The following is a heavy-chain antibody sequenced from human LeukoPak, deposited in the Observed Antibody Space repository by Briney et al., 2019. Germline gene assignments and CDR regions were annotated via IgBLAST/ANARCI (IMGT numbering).Heavy chain of an antibody. J-gene: IGHJ4*02. V-gene: IGHV1-18*01. CDR1: GYTFTSYG. CDR3: ARTYYDILTKYYFDY. Sequence: ASVKVSCKASGYTFTSYGISWVRQAPGQGLEWMGRISAYNGNTNYAQKLQGRVTMTTDTSTSTAYMELRSLRSDDTAVYYCARTYYDILTKYYFDYWGQGTLVTVSS. D-gene: IGHD3-9*01. CDR2: ISAYNGNT.